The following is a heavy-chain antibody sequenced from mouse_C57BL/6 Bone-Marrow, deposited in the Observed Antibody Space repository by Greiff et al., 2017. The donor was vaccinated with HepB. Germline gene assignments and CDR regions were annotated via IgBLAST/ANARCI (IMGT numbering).Heavy chain of an antibody. Sequence: EVHLVESGGGLVKPGGSLKLSCAASGFTFSDYGMHWVRQAPEKGLEWVAYISSGSSTIYYADTVKGRFTISRDNAKNTLYLQMTSLRSEDTAMYYCASQWDNCILYYAMDYWGQGTSVTVSS. D-gene: IGHD3-3*01. V-gene: IGHV5-17*01. CDR2: ISSGSSTI. J-gene: IGHJ4*01. CDR1: GFTFSDYG. CDR3: ASQWDNCILYYAMDY.